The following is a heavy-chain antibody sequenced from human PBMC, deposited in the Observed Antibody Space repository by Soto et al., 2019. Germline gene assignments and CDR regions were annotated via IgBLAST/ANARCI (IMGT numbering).Heavy chain of an antibody. J-gene: IGHJ5*02. D-gene: IGHD3-22*01. CDR1: GGSISSGDYY. V-gene: IGHV4-30-4*01. Sequence: SETLSLTCTVSGGSISSGDYYWSWIRQPPGKGLEWIGYIYYSGSTYYNPSLKSRVTISVDTSKNQFSLKLSSVTAADTAVYYCARARWEYYVDRSGYPEAFRFDDWGQGTLVTVSS. CDR2: IYYSGST. CDR3: ARARWEYYVDRSGYPEAFRFDD.